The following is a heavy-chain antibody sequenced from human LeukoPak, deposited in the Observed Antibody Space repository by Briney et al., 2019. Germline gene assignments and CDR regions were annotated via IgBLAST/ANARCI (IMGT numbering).Heavy chain of an antibody. CDR2: IKQDGSEK. J-gene: IGHJ4*02. CDR1: GFTFSSYW. CDR3: ARSRWLQSPVDY. Sequence: TGGSLRLSCAASGFTFSSYWMSWVPQAPGKGLEWVANIKQDGSEKYYVDFVKGRFTISRDNAKNSLYLQMNSLRAEDTAVYYCARSRWLQSPVDYWGQGTLVTVSS. D-gene: IGHD5-24*01. V-gene: IGHV3-7*04.